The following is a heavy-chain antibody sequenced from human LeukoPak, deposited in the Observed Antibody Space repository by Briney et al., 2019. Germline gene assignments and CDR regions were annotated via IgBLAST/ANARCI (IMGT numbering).Heavy chain of an antibody. CDR3: TKEDSGSHRGGAFDL. J-gene: IGHJ3*01. CDR2: IITKAYGGTT. D-gene: IGHD1-26*01. CDR1: GFNFDDNA. Sequence: SLRLSCTASGFNFDDNAMTWFRHTPGKGLEGLGLIITKAYGGTTQYAPSVKGRIIISRDDSKGIAYLQMSSLKTEDTGMDYCTKEDSGSHRGGAFDLWGQGTMVTVSS. V-gene: IGHV3-49*03.